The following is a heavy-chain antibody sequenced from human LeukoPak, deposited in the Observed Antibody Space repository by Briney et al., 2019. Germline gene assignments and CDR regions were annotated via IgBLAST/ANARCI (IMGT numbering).Heavy chain of an antibody. CDR1: GFTFGDYA. V-gene: IGHV3-9*01. D-gene: IGHD4-17*01. CDR3: AKDTDRYGQDAFDI. CDR2: ISWNSGSI. J-gene: IGHJ3*02. Sequence: GGSLRLSCTASGFTFGDYAMHWVRQAPGKGLEWVSGISWNSGSIGYADSVKGRFTISRDNAKNSLYLQMNSLRAEDTALYYCAKDTDRYGQDAFDIWGQGTMVTVSS.